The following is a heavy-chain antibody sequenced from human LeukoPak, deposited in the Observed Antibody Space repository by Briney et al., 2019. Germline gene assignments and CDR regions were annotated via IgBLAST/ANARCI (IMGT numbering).Heavy chain of an antibody. V-gene: IGHV3-23*01. D-gene: IGHD4-17*01. CDR1: GFTFSSYA. J-gene: IGHJ4*02. CDR3: ARDKSYGDSEDY. Sequence: PGGSLRLSCVASGFTFSSYAMSWVRQAPGKGLEWVSGISTSGGSKFYADSVKGRFTISRDNSKNTLYLQMNSLSAEDTAVYYCARDKSYGDSEDYWGQGTLVTVSS. CDR2: ISTSGGSK.